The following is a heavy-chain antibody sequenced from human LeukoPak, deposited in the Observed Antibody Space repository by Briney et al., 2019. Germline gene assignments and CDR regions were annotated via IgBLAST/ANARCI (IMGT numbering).Heavy chain of an antibody. J-gene: IGHJ6*03. V-gene: IGHV4-34*01. CDR2: INHSGST. Sequence: SETLSLTCAVYGGSFSGYYWSWIRQPPGKGLEWIGEINHSGSTNYNPSLKNRVTISVDTSKNQFSLKLSSVTAADSAVYYCARGSPVYCSSTSCYTHLAFGYYYYYMDVWGKGTTVTVSS. CDR1: GGSFSGYY. D-gene: IGHD2-2*02. CDR3: ARGSPVYCSSTSCYTHLAFGYYYYYMDV.